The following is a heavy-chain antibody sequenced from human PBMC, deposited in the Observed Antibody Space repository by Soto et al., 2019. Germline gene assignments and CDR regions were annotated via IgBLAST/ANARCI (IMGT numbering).Heavy chain of an antibody. CDR3: ARLDSGSFYYYYGMDV. D-gene: IGHD3-10*01. CDR2: IWYDGSNK. CDR1: GFTFSSYG. J-gene: IGHJ6*02. V-gene: IGHV3-33*01. Sequence: GGSLRLSCAASGFTFSSYGMHWVRQAPGKGLEWVAVIWYDGSNKYYADSVKGRFTISRDNSKNTLYLQMNSLRAEDTAVYYCARLDSGSFYYYYGMDVWGQGTTVTV.